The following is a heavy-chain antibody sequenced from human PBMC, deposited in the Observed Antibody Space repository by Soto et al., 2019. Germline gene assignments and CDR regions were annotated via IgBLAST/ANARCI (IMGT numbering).Heavy chain of an antibody. CDR1: GYTFMTYA. CDR3: ARVRMLWYGELSH. D-gene: IGHD3-10*01. J-gene: IGHJ4*02. Sequence: QVQLVQSGAEVKKPGASVKISCKTSGYTFMTYALHWVRQAPGQRPEWMGWINPGNGNTEYSQKLQGRVTITRDTSARTVFIEVANMTSEDTAVYYCARVRMLWYGELSHWGQGTQVIVPA. CDR2: INPGNGNT. V-gene: IGHV1-3*01.